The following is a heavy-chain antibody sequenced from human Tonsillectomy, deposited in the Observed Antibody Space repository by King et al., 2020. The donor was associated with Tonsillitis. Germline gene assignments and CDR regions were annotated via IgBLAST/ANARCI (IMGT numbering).Heavy chain of an antibody. CDR3: ARPIAVAGPYFYNYMDV. CDR1: GGTFSSYA. V-gene: IGHV1-69*06. CDR2: IVPIFGTA. D-gene: IGHD6-19*01. J-gene: IGHJ6*03. Sequence: VQLVESGAEVKKPGSSVKVSCKASGGTFSSYAIFWVRQAPGQGLEWMEGIVPIFGTADYAQKFQGRVTITADKSTSTAYMELSSLRSEDTAVYYCARPIAVAGPYFYNYMDVWGKGTTVTVSS.